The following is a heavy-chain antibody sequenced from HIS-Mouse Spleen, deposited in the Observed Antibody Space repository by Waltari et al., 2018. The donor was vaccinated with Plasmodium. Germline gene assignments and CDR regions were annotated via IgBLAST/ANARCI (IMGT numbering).Heavy chain of an antibody. CDR1: GFTLTSYA. V-gene: IGHV3-30-3*01. D-gene: IGHD2-15*01. CDR3: ARDRRLAFDY. Sequence: QVQLVESGGGVVQPGRPPRPPCAASGFTLTSYAMHWARQAPGKGLEVVAVSAYDGSTKYYAGSVKGRFTISRDNSKNTLYLQMNSLRAEDTAVYYCARDRRLAFDYWGQGTLVTVSS. CDR2: SAYDGSTK. J-gene: IGHJ4*02.